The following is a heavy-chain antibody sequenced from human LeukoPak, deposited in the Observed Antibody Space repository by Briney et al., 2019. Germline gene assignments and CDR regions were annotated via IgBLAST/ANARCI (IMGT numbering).Heavy chain of an antibody. CDR1: GGSISSYY. CDR3: ARAAGPLAAPDF. D-gene: IGHD6-13*01. CDR2: IYYSGST. V-gene: IGHV4-59*01. Sequence: PSETLCLTCTVSGGSISSYYWSWIRQPPGKGLEWIGYIYYSGSTNYNPSLKSRVTISVDTSKNQFSLKLSSVTAADTAVYYCARAAGPLAAPDFWGQGTPVTVSS. J-gene: IGHJ4*02.